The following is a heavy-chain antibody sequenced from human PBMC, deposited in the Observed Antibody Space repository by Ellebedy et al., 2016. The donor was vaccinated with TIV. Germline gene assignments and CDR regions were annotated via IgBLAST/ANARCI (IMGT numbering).Heavy chain of an antibody. Sequence: SVKVSXXASGGTFSSYAISWVRQAPGQGLEWMRGIIPIFGTANYAQKFQGRVTITADESTSTAYMELSSLRSEDTAVYYCARRGFSGSSDYWGQGTLVTVSS. CDR3: ARRGFSGSSDY. J-gene: IGHJ4*02. CDR2: IIPIFGTA. V-gene: IGHV1-69*13. CDR1: GGTFSSYA. D-gene: IGHD2-15*01.